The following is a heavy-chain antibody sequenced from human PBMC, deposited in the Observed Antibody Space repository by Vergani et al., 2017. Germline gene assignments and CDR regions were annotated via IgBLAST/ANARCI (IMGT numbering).Heavy chain of an antibody. J-gene: IGHJ6*01. V-gene: IGHV1-18*01. CDR2: VSTYNGNT. D-gene: IGHD3-22*01. CDR3: ARDLRGTAVYYDSSGDPLANDYYYGTDG. Sequence: QVQLVQSGAEVKKPGASVKVSCKASGYTFTSFGISWVRQAPGQGLEWMGWVSTYNGNTNYAQKLQGRVTMTTDTSTSTAYMELRSLRSDGTAVYYCARDLRGTAVYYDSSGDPLANDYYYGTDGGREGRSVTVYS. CDR1: GYTFTSFG.